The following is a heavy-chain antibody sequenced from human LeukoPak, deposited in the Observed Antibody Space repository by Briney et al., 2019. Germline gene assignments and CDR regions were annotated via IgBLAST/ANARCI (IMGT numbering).Heavy chain of an antibody. Sequence: GGSLRLSCPASGFTFSSYPMHWVGQAPGRGLEYVSAISSNGVSTYYANSVKGRFTIYRDNSKNTLYLQMGSLRAEDMAVYYCARGVIARYFDWSDAFDIWGQGTMVTVSS. CDR3: ARGVIARYFDWSDAFDI. CDR2: ISSNGVST. V-gene: IGHV3-64*01. J-gene: IGHJ3*02. CDR1: GFTFSSYP. D-gene: IGHD3-9*01.